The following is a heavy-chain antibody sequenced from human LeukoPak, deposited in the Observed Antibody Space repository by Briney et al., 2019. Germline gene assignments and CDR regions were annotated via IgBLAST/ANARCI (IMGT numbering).Heavy chain of an antibody. CDR3: ARGGVVDTRDANF. CDR1: VGSISSSRYY. V-gene: IGHV4-39*01. Sequence: SETLSLTCTVSVGSISSSRYYCGWIRQPPGKGLEWIVSIDDTVSTYYNPSLRSRFPISVDTAKNQFTLKMSSVRAADTAVYYCARGGVVDTRDANFWGQGTLVTVSS. D-gene: IGHD2-15*01. CDR2: IDDTVST. J-gene: IGHJ4*02.